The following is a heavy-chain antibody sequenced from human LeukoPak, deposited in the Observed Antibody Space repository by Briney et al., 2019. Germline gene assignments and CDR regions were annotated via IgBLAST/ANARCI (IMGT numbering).Heavy chain of an antibody. J-gene: IGHJ5*02. Sequence: GASVKVSCKASGGTFSSYAISWVRQAPGQGLEWMGGIIPIFGTANYAQKFQGRVTITTDESTSTAYMELSSLRSEDTAVYYCVRDSSGWYVRLGYFDPWGQGTLVTVSS. CDR1: GGTFSSYA. D-gene: IGHD6-19*01. CDR2: IIPIFGTA. CDR3: VRDSSGWYVRLGYFDP. V-gene: IGHV1-69*05.